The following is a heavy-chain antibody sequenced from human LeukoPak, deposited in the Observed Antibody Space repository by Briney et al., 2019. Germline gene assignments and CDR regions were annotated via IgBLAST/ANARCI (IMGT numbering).Heavy chain of an antibody. CDR2: IIPIFGTA. J-gene: IGHJ5*02. D-gene: IGHD5-18*01. CDR3: ARADTAMSRGWFDP. CDR1: GHTFTGYY. V-gene: IGHV1-69*05. Sequence: GASVKVSCKASGHTFTGYYMHWVRQAPGQGLEWMGGIIPIFGTANYAQKFQGRVTITTDESTSTAYMELSSLRSEDTAVYYCARADTAMSRGWFDPWGQGTLVTVSS.